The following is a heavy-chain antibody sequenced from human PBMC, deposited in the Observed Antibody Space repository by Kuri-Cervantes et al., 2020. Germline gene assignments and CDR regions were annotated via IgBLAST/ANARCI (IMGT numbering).Heavy chain of an antibody. Sequence: SETLSLTCAVYGGSFSGYYWSWIRQPPGKGLEWIGEINHSGSTNYNPSLKSRVTISVDTSKNQFSLKLNSVTAADTAVHYCATLGSFGVVGYWGQGTLVTVSS. CDR2: INHSGST. CDR3: ATLGSFGVVGY. V-gene: IGHV4-34*01. J-gene: IGHJ4*02. D-gene: IGHD3-3*01. CDR1: GGSFSGYY.